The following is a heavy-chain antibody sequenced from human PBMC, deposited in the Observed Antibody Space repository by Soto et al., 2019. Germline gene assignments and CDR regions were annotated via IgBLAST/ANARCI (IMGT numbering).Heavy chain of an antibody. CDR2: IYYSGST. CDR3: ARVGCSSTSCDTGGVRWFDP. D-gene: IGHD2-2*02. J-gene: IGHJ5*02. CDR1: GGSISSGDYH. Sequence: SQTLSLTWTVSGGSISSGDYHWSWIRNPPGKGLECIGSIYYSGSTYYNPSLKSRVTISVDTSKNQFSLKLSSVTAADTAVYYCARVGCSSTSCDTGGVRWFDPWGQGTLVTLSS. V-gene: IGHV4-30-4*08.